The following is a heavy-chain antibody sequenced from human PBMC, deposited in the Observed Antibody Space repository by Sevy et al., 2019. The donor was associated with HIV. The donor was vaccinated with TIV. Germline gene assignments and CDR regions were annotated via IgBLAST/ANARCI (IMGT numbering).Heavy chain of an antibody. CDR3: AITKDYYDNSGYPFDY. Sequence: ASVKVSCKVSGYTLTKLSMHWVRQAPGKGLAWMGTFDPEDGKTIYAQKFQGRVTMTEDTSIDTAYMELSSLRSEDTAVFYCAITKDYYDNSGYPFDYWGQGTLVTVSS. CDR2: FDPEDGKT. J-gene: IGHJ4*02. D-gene: IGHD3-22*01. CDR1: GYTLTKLS. V-gene: IGHV1-24*01.